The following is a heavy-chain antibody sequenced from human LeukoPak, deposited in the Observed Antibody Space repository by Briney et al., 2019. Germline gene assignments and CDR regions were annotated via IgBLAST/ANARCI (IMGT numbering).Heavy chain of an antibody. J-gene: IGHJ4*02. CDR3: AGTVVTLDLTESLPFGY. Sequence: PSETLSLTCTVSGGSISSYYWSWIRQPAGKGLEWIGRIYTSGSTNYNPSLKSRVTMSVDTSKNQFSLKLSSVTAADTAVYYCAGTVVTLDLTESLPFGYWAQGTLVTVSS. CDR2: IYTSGST. D-gene: IGHD4-23*01. CDR1: GGSISSYY. V-gene: IGHV4-4*07.